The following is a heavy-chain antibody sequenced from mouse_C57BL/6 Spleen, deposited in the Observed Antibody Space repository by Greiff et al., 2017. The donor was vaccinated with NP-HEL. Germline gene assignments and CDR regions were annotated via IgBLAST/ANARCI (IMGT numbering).Heavy chain of an antibody. D-gene: IGHD2-3*01. CDR3: ARSDDGYAMDY. J-gene: IGHJ4*01. CDR2: IHPNSGST. Sequence: VQLQQSGAELVKPGASVKLSCKASGYTFTSYWMHWVKQRPGQGLEWIGMIHPNSGSTNYNEKFKSKATLTVDKSSSTAYMQLSSLTSEDSAVYYCARSDDGYAMDYWGHRTSVTVSS. V-gene: IGHV1-64*01. CDR1: GYTFTSYW.